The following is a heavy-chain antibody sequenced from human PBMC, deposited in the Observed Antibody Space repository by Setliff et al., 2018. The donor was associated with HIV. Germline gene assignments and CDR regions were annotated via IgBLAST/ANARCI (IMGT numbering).Heavy chain of an antibody. D-gene: IGHD3-10*01. Sequence: PSETLSLTCTVSGGSISSGSYYWGWIRQPPGKGLEWIGSIYYSGSTYYNPSLESRVTTSVDTSKNQFSLRLNSVTAADTAIYYCTRRGADSYYPRPLDVWGKGTTVTVSS. CDR1: GGSISSGSYY. CDR2: IYYSGST. CDR3: TRRGADSYYPRPLDV. J-gene: IGHJ6*04. V-gene: IGHV4-39*07.